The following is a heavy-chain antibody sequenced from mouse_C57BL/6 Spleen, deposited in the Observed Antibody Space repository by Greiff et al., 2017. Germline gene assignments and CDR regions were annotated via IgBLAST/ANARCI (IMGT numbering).Heavy chain of an antibody. V-gene: IGHV1-64*01. CDR3: ANLNYYGSSEHAMDY. D-gene: IGHD1-1*01. Sequence: QVQLQQPGAELVKPGASVKLSCKASGYTFTSYWMHWVKQRPGQGLEWIGMIHPNSGSTNYNEKFKSKATLTVDKSSSTAYMELSSLTSEDSAVYYCANLNYYGSSEHAMDYWGQGTSVTVSS. J-gene: IGHJ4*01. CDR2: IHPNSGST. CDR1: GYTFTSYW.